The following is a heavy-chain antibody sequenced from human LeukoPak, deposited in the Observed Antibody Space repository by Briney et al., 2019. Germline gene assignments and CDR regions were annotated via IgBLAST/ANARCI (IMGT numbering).Heavy chain of an antibody. D-gene: IGHD5-12*01. Sequence: ASVKVSCKASGYTFTSYGISWVRQAPGQGLEWMGWISAYNGNTNYAQKLQGRVTMTTDTSTSTAYMELRSLRSDDTAVYYCARDWRNSGYAYDAFDIWGQGTMVTVSS. CDR1: GYTFTSYG. V-gene: IGHV1-18*01. J-gene: IGHJ3*02. CDR3: ARDWRNSGYAYDAFDI. CDR2: ISAYNGNT.